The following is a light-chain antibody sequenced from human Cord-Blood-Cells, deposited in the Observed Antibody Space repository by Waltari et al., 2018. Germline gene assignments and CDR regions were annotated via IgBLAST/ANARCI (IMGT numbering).Light chain of an antibody. J-gene: IGKJ1*01. Sequence: DDVMTQSPPSLPVTLGQPASISCRSSQSLVHSDGNTYLNWFQQRPGQSPRRLIYKVSSRDSGVPDRFSGSGSGTDFTLKISRVEAEDVGVYYCMQGTHWPWTFGQGTKVEIK. CDR1: QSLVHSDGNTY. CDR3: MQGTHWPWT. V-gene: IGKV2-30*02. CDR2: KVS.